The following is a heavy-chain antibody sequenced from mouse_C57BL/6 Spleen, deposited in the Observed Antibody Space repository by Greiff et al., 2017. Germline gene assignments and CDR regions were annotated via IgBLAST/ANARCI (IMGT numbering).Heavy chain of an antibody. Sequence: QVQLQQPGAELVKPGASVKLSCKASGYTFTSYWMQWVKQRPGQGLEWIGEIEPSDSYTNYNQKFKGKATLTVDTSSSTAYMQLSSLTSEDSAVYYCASAYYRNYEGGPYAMDYWGQGTSVTVSS. D-gene: IGHD2-5*01. V-gene: IGHV1-50*01. J-gene: IGHJ4*01. CDR2: IEPSDSYT. CDR3: ASAYYRNYEGGPYAMDY. CDR1: GYTFTSYW.